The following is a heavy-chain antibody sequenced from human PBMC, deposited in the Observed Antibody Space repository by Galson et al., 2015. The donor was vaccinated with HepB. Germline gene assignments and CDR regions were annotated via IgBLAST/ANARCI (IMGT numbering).Heavy chain of an antibody. CDR1: GFTFSDHY. D-gene: IGHD3-3*01. Sequence: SLRLSCAASGFTFSDHYMDWVRQAPGKGLEWVGRTRNKANGYTTEYAASVKGRFTISRDDSKNSLYLQMNSLKTEDTAVYYCARGPPYYDFSRLGMDVWGQGTTVTVSS. V-gene: IGHV3-72*01. J-gene: IGHJ6*02. CDR2: TRNKANGYTT. CDR3: ARGPPYYDFSRLGMDV.